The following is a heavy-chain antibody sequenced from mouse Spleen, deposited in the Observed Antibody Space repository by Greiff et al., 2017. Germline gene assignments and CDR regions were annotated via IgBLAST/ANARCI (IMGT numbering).Heavy chain of an antibody. CDR3: ARSGDGDLSFDY. V-gene: IGHV1-85*01. Sequence: VQLVESGPELVKPGASVKLSCKASGYTFTSYDINWVKQRPGQGLEWIGCISPSDGSTKYNEKFKGKATFTVDTSSSTAYMELQSLTSEDSAVYCCARSGDGDLSFDYWGQGHTLTIPS. D-gene: IGHD2-13*01. CDR2: ISPSDGST. J-gene: IGHJ2*01. CDR1: GYTFTSYD.